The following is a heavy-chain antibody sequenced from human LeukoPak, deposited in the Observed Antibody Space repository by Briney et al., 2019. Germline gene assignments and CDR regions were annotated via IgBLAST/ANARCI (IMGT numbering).Heavy chain of an antibody. CDR3: AREVGSTGRALDI. Sequence: PSETLSLTCTVSGDSISSYFWNWIRQPAGKGLEWIGRISTSGTTNYNPSLKSRLTMSLDTSKHQFSLNLTSVTAADTAVYYCAREVGSTGRALDIWGLGTVVAVSS. CDR1: GDSISSYF. CDR2: ISTSGTT. D-gene: IGHD1-26*01. J-gene: IGHJ3*02. V-gene: IGHV4-4*07.